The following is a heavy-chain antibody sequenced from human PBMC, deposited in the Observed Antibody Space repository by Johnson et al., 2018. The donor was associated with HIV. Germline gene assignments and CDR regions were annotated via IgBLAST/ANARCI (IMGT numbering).Heavy chain of an antibody. CDR1: GFTFSTYD. CDR3: ATSGNYDDDAFDI. D-gene: IGHD1-7*01. Sequence: QVQLVESGGGVVQPGRSLRLSCTASGFTFSTYDMHWVRQAPGKGLEWVAIISYDGSNNYYGDSVKGRFTISRDNAKNTLYLQMNSLRAEDTAVYYCATSGNYDDDAFDIWGQGTMVTVAS. J-gene: IGHJ3*02. V-gene: IGHV3-30*03. CDR2: ISYDGSNN.